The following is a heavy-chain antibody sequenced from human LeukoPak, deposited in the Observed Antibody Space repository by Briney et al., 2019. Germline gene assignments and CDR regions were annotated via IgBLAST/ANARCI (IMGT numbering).Heavy chain of an antibody. CDR3: ARPGAAARPYYYYGMDV. V-gene: IGHV4-34*01. Sequence: SETLSLTCAVYGGSFSGYYWSWIRQPPGKGLEWIGEINHSGSTNYNPSLKSRVTISVDTSKNQFSLKLSSVTAADTAVYYCARPGAAARPYYYYGMDVWGQGTTVTVS. J-gene: IGHJ6*02. CDR1: GGSFSGYY. CDR2: INHSGST. D-gene: IGHD6-6*01.